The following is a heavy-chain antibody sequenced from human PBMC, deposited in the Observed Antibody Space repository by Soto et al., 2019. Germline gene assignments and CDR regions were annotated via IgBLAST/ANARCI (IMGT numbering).Heavy chain of an antibody. J-gene: IGHJ3*02. CDR3: ARARIAAAGPYDAFDT. V-gene: IGHV1-2*04. CDR1: GYTFTGYY. CDR2: INPNSGGT. D-gene: IGHD6-13*01. Sequence: ASVKVSCKASGYTFTGYYMHWVRQAPGQGLEWMGWINPNSGGTNYAQKFQGWVTMNRDTSISTAYMELSRLRSDDTAVYYCARARIAAAGPYDAFDTWGQGTMVTVSS.